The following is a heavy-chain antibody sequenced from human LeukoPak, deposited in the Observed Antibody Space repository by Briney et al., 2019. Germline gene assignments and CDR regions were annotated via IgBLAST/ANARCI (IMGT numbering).Heavy chain of an antibody. V-gene: IGHV1-18*01. CDR2: ISAYNGNT. D-gene: IGHD3-22*01. CDR3: ARDRSRDSSGYYFDWFDP. Sequence: ASVKVSCKASGYTFNSYGISWVRQAPGQGLEWMGWISAYNGNTNYAQKLQGRVTMTTDTSTSTAYMELRSLRSDDTAVYYCARDRSRDSSGYYFDWFDPWGQGTLVTVSS. CDR1: GYTFNSYG. J-gene: IGHJ5*02.